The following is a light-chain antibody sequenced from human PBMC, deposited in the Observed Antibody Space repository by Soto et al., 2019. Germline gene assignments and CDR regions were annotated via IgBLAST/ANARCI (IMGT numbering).Light chain of an antibody. J-gene: IGLJ3*02. CDR2: RNN. CDR3: ATWDDSLRGWV. Sequence: QAVVTQPPSASGTPGQRVTISCSGSSSNIGDSYGYWFQQLPGTAPKLLIYRNNQRPSGVPDRFSGSKSGTSASLAISGLRPEDEADYYRATWDDSLRGWVFGGGTKLTVL. CDR1: SSNIGDSY. V-gene: IGLV1-47*01.